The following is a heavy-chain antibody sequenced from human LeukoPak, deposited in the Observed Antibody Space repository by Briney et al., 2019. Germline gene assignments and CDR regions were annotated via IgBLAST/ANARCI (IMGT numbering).Heavy chain of an antibody. CDR3: AKGKVTGTANWFDP. CDR2: ISWDGGST. D-gene: IGHD2-21*02. Sequence: PGGSLRLSCAASGFTFDDYTMHWVRHAPGKGLEWVSLISWDGGSTYYADSVKGRFTISRDNSKNSLYLQMNSLRTEDTALYYCAKGKVTGTANWFDPWGQGTLVTVSS. CDR1: GFTFDDYT. V-gene: IGHV3-43*01. J-gene: IGHJ5*02.